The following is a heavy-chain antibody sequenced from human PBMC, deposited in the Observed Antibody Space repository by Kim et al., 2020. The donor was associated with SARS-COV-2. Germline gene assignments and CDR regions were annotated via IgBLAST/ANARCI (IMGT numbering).Heavy chain of an antibody. Sequence: NGNTRDSQKFQGRVTITRDTSASTAYMELSSLRSEDTAVYYCAREARLAYWGQGTLVTVSS. J-gene: IGHJ4*02. V-gene: IGHV1-3*01. CDR2: NGNT. CDR3: AREARLAY. D-gene: IGHD3-3*02.